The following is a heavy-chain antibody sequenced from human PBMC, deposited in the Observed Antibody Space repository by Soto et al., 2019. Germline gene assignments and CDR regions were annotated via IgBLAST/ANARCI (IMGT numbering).Heavy chain of an antibody. Sequence: SETLSPTCAVYGGSLSAYYWSWGRQTPGKGLEWIGEISHSGTSNYNPSLKSRVTISADMSKNQFFLKLNSVTAADTAVYYCARGEAYSNYQSRWGQATLVTVSS. D-gene: IGHD4-4*01. CDR3: ARGEAYSNYQSR. CDR1: GGSLSAYY. J-gene: IGHJ4*02. V-gene: IGHV4-34*01. CDR2: ISHSGTS.